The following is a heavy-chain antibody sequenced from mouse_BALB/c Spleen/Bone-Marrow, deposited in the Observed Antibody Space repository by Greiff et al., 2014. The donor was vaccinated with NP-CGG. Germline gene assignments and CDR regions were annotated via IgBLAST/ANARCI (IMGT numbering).Heavy chain of an antibody. V-gene: IGHV1-14*01. Sequence: VQLQQPGPELVKPGASVKMSCKASGFKITSSIMHWVKQKPGQGLEWIGYINPYNDGTKYNQKFKGKATMTSDKSSSTAYMELSSLTTEESADYYCAKPATYYGNFYWYFDYWGAGTTVTVSS. CDR2: INPYNDGT. CDR3: AKPATYYGNFYWYFDY. CDR1: GFKITSSI. J-gene: IGHJ1*01. D-gene: IGHD2-10*01.